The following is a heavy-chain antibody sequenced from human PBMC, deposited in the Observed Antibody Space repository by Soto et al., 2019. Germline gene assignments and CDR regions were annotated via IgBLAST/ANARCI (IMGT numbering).Heavy chain of an antibody. J-gene: IGHJ6*02. V-gene: IGHV1-18*01. CDR3: ASPRPNQLLSNYYGMDV. Sequence: ASVKVSCKASGYTFTSYGISWVRQAPGQGLEWMGWISAYNGNTNYAQKLQGRVTMTTDTSTSTAYMELRSLRSDDTAVYYYASPRPNQLLSNYYGMDVWGQGTTVTVSS. D-gene: IGHD1-7*01. CDR2: ISAYNGNT. CDR1: GYTFTSYG.